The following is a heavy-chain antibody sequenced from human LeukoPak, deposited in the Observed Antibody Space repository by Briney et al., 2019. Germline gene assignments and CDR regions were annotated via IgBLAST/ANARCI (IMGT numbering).Heavy chain of an antibody. Sequence: GGSLRLSCAASGFTFSSYSMNGVRQAPGKGVEWVSYISSSISTICYADSVKGRFAISRDKAKNSLYLQMNSVRAEDTAVYYCAREGGSGWYYFDYWGQGTLVTVSS. CDR2: ISSSISTI. D-gene: IGHD6-19*01. J-gene: IGHJ4*02. CDR1: GFTFSSYS. CDR3: AREGGSGWYYFDY. V-gene: IGHV3-48*01.